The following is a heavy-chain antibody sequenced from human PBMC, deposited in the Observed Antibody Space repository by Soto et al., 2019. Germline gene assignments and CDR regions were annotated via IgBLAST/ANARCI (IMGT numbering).Heavy chain of an antibody. CDR3: ARGGPSSDGGAVDI. CDR1: EFTFSSYG. J-gene: IGHJ3*02. V-gene: IGHV3-33*01. CDR2: IWYDGSNK. Sequence: QVQLVESGGGVVQPGRSLRLSCAASEFTFSSYGMHWVRQAPGKGLEWVAVIWYDGSNKYYADSVKGRFTISRDNSKNTLYLQMNSLRAEDTAVYYCARGGPSSDGGAVDIWGQGTMVTVSS. D-gene: IGHD6-13*01.